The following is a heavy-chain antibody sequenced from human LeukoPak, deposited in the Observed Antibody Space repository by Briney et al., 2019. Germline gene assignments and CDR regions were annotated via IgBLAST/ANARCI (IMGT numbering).Heavy chain of an antibody. D-gene: IGHD3-3*01. CDR2: ITWNGGST. CDR1: GFTFDDYG. CDR3: ARDGKRVTTQFYYYGIDL. J-gene: IGHJ6*02. Sequence: PGGSLRLSCTAAGFTFDDYGMSWVRQIPGKGLEWVAGITWNGGSTDYAVSVRGRFTISRDNAKKSVYLQMNSLRAEDAASYHCARDGKRVTTQFYYYGIDLWGQGTTVTVSS. V-gene: IGHV3-20*01.